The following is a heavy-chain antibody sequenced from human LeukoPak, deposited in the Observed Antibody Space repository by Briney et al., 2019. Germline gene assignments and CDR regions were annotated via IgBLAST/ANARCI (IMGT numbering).Heavy chain of an antibody. D-gene: IGHD3-9*01. CDR3: ARVEDYDILTGFDC. CDR2: INSDGSSP. J-gene: IGHJ4*02. Sequence: GGSLRLSCAPSGFTFRSYWMHWVRQAPGKGLGWVSRINSDGSSPSYADSVEGRFTISRDNAKNMLYLQMNSLRAEDTAVYYCARVEDYDILTGFDCWGQGTLVTVSS. CDR1: GFTFRSYW. V-gene: IGHV3-74*01.